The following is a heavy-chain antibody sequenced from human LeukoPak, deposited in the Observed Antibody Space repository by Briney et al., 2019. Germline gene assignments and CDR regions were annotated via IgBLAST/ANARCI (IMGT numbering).Heavy chain of an antibody. J-gene: IGHJ4*02. D-gene: IGHD5-12*01. CDR2: IYGDESAT. V-gene: IGHV3-74*01. Sequence: PGGSLRLSCAASGFTFRSHWMHWVRQAPGKGLIWVSRIYGDESATYYGDSVKGRFTISRDNAKNTLYLQMNSLRVEDTAVYYCVRTQSSGYYYFDSWGQGTLVTVSS. CDR1: GFTFRSHW. CDR3: VRTQSSGYYYFDS.